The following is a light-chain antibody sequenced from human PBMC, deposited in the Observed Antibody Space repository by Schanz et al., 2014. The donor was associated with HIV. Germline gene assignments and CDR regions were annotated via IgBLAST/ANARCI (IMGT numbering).Light chain of an antibody. CDR3: SSHSATAPYVI. J-gene: IGLJ2*01. CDR1: SSDVGSYDY. CDR2: GVT. V-gene: IGLV2-11*01. Sequence: QSALIQPPSVSGSPGQSVTISCTGTSSDVGSYDYVSWYQQHPGRAPKLLIYGVTDRPSGVSHRFSGSKSDNTAALTISGLQTEDEAEYYCSSHSATAPYVIFGGGTKLTVL.